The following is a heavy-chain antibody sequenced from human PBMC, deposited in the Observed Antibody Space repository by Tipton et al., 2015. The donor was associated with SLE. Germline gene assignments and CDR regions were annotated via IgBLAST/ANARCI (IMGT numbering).Heavy chain of an antibody. J-gene: IGHJ3*02. D-gene: IGHD2-21*01. V-gene: IGHV4-61*01. CDR3: ARDRTRYWGGDAFDI. CDR1: GGSISSGSYY. CDR2: IYYSGST. Sequence: TLSLTCTVSGGSISSGSYYWSWIRQPPGKGVEWIGSIYYSGSTNYHPSLKSRVTISVDTSKNQFSLKLSSVTAADTAVYYCARDRTRYWGGDAFDIWGHGTMVPVSS.